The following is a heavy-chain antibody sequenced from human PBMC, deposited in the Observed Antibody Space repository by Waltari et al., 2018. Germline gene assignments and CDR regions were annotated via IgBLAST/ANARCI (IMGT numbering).Heavy chain of an antibody. CDR1: GFTFSSYG. CDR3: ARDLQNGDYEWYFDL. Sequence: EVQLVESGGGLVKPGGSLRLSCAASGFTFSSYGMNWVRQAPGKGLEWVSSITSSSSYIYYADSVKGRFTISRDNAKNSLYLQMNSLRAEDTAVYYCARDLQNGDYEWYFDLWGRGTLVTVSS. CDR2: ITSSSSYI. V-gene: IGHV3-21*01. J-gene: IGHJ2*01. D-gene: IGHD4-17*01.